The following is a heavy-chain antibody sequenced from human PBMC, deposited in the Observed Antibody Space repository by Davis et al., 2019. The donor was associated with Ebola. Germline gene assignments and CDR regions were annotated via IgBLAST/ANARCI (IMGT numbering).Heavy chain of an antibody. Sequence: SVKVSCKASGGTFSSYAISWVRQAPGQGLEWMGGIIPIFGTANYAQKFQGRVTITADESTSTAYMELSSLRSEDTAVYYCARSNRHIVVVLLMDVWGQGTTVTVSS. CDR3: ARSNRHIVVVLLMDV. CDR1: GGTFSSYA. V-gene: IGHV1-69*13. J-gene: IGHJ6*02. CDR2: IIPIFGTA. D-gene: IGHD2-21*01.